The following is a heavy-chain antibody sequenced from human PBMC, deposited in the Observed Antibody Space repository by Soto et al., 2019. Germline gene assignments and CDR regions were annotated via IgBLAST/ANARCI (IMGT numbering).Heavy chain of an antibody. CDR2: INPNSGFT. D-gene: IGHD6-13*01. Sequence: QVQLVQSGAEVKKPGASVKVSCKASGYTFTAYYIHWVRQAPGQGLEWMGWINPNSGFTNYEQNFQGRVTMTRDTSITTAYMELTRLRSDDTAVYFCARDLHSSSWYRGWCDPWGQGTLVTVSS. V-gene: IGHV1-2*02. J-gene: IGHJ5*02. CDR1: GYTFTAYY. CDR3: ARDLHSSSWYRGWCDP.